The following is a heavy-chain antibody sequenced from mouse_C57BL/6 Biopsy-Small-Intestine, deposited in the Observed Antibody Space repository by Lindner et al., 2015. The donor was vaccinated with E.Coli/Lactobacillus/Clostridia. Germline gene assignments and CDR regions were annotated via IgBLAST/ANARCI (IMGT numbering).Heavy chain of an antibody. CDR2: IIPIFRTA. Sequence: SVKVSCKASGGTFSSYAYSWVRQAHGQGLEWMGGIIPIFRTANYAQKFQGRVTITADKSMSTVYMELSSLRSGDTAVYYCARQGGKLLQVEYYYYGMDVWGQGTTVTVSS. V-gene: IGHV1-81*01. CDR3: ARQGGKLLQVEYYYYGMDV. J-gene: IGHJ1*01. D-gene: IGHD1-1*02. CDR1: GGTFSSYA.